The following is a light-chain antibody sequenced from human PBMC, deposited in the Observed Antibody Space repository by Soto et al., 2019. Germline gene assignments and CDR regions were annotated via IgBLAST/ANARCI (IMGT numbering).Light chain of an antibody. J-gene: IGKJ1*01. Sequence: DIVMTQSAATLSVSPGERATLSWNASQTVGRNVAWYQQKPGQAPRLLFYGASTRATGIPARFSGSGSGTEFTLTISSLQSEDVAVCYCQHYYNWPRTLCQGTKVDIK. CDR1: QTVGRN. V-gene: IGKV3-15*01. CDR2: GAS. CDR3: QHYYNWPRT.